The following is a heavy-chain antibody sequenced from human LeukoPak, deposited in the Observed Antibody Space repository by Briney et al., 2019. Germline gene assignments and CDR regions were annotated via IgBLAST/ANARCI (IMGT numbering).Heavy chain of an antibody. D-gene: IGHD3-10*01. CDR1: GFTVSSNY. CDR3: ARSGGGPCDY. Sequence: GGSLRLSCAASGFTVSSNYMSWVRQAPGKGLEWVSLIYSGGSTYYADSVEGRFTISRDNSKNTVYLQMNSLRAEDTAVYYCARSGGGPCDYWGQGTLVTVSS. J-gene: IGHJ4*02. V-gene: IGHV3-53*01. CDR2: IYSGGST.